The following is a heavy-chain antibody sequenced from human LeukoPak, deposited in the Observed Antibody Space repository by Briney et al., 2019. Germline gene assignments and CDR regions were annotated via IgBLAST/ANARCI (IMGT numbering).Heavy chain of an antibody. J-gene: IGHJ6*02. CDR1: GGTFSSYA. D-gene: IGHD3-22*01. V-gene: IGHV1-69*13. CDR2: IIPIFGTA. CDR3: ARAYYDSSGYPYYYYYYGMDV. Sequence: SVKVSCKASGGTFSSYAISWVRQAPGQGLEWMGGIIPIFGTANYAQKFQGRVTITADESTSTAYMELSSLRPEDTAVYYCARAYYDSSGYPYYYYYYGMDVWGQGTTVTVSS.